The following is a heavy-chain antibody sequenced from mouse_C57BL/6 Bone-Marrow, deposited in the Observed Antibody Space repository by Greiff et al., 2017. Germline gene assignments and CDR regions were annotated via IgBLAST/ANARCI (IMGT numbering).Heavy chain of an antibody. D-gene: IGHD5-1-1*01. V-gene: IGHV1-59*01. J-gene: IGHJ4*01. CDR3: ARRYHGYYAMDY. CDR2: IDPSDSYT. CDR1: GYTFTSYW. Sequence: QVQLKQPGAELVRPGTSVKLSCKASGYTFTSYWMHWVKQRPGQGLEWIGVIDPSDSYTNYNQKFKGKATLTVDTSSSTAYLQLSSQTSEDSAVYYCARRYHGYYAMDYWGQGTSVTVSS.